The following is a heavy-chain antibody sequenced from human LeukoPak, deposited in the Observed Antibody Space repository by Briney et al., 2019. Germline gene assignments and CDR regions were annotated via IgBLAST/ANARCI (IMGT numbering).Heavy chain of an antibody. CDR2: IYYSGST. D-gene: IGHD6-6*01. J-gene: IGHJ5*02. CDR1: GGSISAYY. V-gene: IGHV4-59*08. Sequence: SETLSLTCTVSGGSISAYYWSWIRQPPGKGLEWIGYIYYSGSTNYNPSLKSRVTISVDTSKNQFSLKLSSVTAADTAVYYCARQTGAVGDLAASVWFDPWGQGTLVTVSS. CDR3: ARQTGAVGDLAASVWFDP.